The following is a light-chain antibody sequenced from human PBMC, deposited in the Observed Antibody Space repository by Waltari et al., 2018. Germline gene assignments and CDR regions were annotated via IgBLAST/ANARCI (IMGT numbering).Light chain of an antibody. J-gene: IGKJ4*01. V-gene: IGKV4-1*01. Sequence: DIVMTQSPDSLAVSLGERATINCKSSQSVLDTSNNKNYLVWYQQKAGQPPKLPFFWASSRKSGVPDRCPAGGSGTDFTLTISSLQPEDVAVYYCQQFVGAPLTFGGGTKVEVK. CDR3: QQFVGAPLT. CDR2: WAS. CDR1: QSVLDTSNNKNY.